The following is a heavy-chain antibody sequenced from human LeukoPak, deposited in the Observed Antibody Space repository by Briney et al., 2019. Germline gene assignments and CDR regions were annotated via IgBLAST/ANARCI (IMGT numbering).Heavy chain of an antibody. Sequence: SGTLSLTCTVSGCSIINYYWSWIRQPRGKGLEWIGYIYYSGSTHYNPSSKSRVTISIDTSKNQLYLKMTSLTAADTAVYYCARLAVTSTWDNYFDSWGQGTLVTVSS. V-gene: IGHV4-59*01. CDR1: GCSIINYY. CDR2: IYYSGST. D-gene: IGHD6-13*01. J-gene: IGHJ4*02. CDR3: ARLAVTSTWDNYFDS.